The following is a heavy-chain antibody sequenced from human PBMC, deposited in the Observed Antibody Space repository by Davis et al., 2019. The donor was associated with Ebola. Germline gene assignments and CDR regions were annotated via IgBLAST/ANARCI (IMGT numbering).Heavy chain of an antibody. D-gene: IGHD2-8*01. V-gene: IGHV3-74*01. J-gene: IGHJ4*02. CDR3: ATNTLSGDYVDY. Sequence: GESLKISCAASGFTFSSYWMHWVRQAPGKGLVWVSRINSDGSSTSYADSVKGRFTISRDNAKNSLYLQMNSLRDEDTAVYYCATNTLSGDYVDYWGQGALVTVSS. CDR1: GFTFSSYW. CDR2: INSDGSST.